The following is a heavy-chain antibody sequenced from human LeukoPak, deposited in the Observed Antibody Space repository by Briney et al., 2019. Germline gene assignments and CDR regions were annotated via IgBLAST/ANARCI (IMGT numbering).Heavy chain of an antibody. D-gene: IGHD3-22*01. J-gene: IGHJ4*02. CDR3: VRDPGYYDSSGFHPFDY. CDR1: GFTFSSYW. V-gene: IGHV3-74*01. Sequence: GGSLRLSCAASGFTFSSYWMHWVRQAPGKGLVWVSRFHSDGSSRSYADSVKGRSTISRDNAKNTLYLQMNSLRAEDTAVYYCVRDPGYYDSSGFHPFDYWGQGTLVTVSS. CDR2: FHSDGSSR.